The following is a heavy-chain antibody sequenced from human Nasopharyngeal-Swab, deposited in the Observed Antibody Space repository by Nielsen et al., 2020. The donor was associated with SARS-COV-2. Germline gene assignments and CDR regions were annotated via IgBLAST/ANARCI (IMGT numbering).Heavy chain of an antibody. J-gene: IGHJ4*02. D-gene: IGHD5-18*01. Sequence: SETLSLTCTVSSGSINSGGYYWTWIRQHPGKGLEWIGYIQYSGSTSYNPSLMSRITISLDTSKNQFSLKVTSVTAADTAVYYCAREGFSYGYSRKIEYWGQGTLVTVSS. V-gene: IGHV4-31*03. CDR1: SGSINSGGYY. CDR2: IQYSGST. CDR3: AREGFSYGYSRKIEY.